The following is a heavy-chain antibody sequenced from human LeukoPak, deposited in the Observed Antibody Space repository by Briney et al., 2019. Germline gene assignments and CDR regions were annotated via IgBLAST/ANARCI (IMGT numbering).Heavy chain of an antibody. Sequence: PGGSLRLACAASGFTFSSYAMHWVRQAPGKGLEYVAASSNNGSSTYYANSVKGRFTISRDNSKNTLYLQMGSLRAEDMAVYYCAGDNGGYESGYWGQGTLVTVSS. CDR1: GFTFSSYA. D-gene: IGHD5-12*01. CDR3: AGDNGGYESGY. V-gene: IGHV3-64*01. CDR2: SSNNGSST. J-gene: IGHJ4*02.